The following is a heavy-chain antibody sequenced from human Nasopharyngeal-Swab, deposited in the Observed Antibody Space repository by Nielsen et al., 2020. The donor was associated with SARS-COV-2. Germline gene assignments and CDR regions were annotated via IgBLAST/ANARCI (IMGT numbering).Heavy chain of an antibody. D-gene: IGHD6-6*01. V-gene: IGHV3-7*01. CDR2: IKQDGSEK. Sequence: GESLKISCAASGFTFDDYAMHWVRQAPGKGLEWVANIKQDGSEKYYVDSVKGRFTISRDNAKNSLYLQMNSLRAEDTAVYYCARVRSIAAWIDYWGQGTLVTVSS. CDR1: GFTFDDYA. CDR3: ARVRSIAAWIDY. J-gene: IGHJ4*02.